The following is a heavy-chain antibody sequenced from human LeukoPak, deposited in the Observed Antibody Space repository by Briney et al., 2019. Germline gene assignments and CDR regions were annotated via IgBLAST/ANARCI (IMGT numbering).Heavy chain of an antibody. CDR2: ITGSGGTT. Sequence: GGSLRLSCAASGFTFSSYAMSWVRQAPGKGLEWVSTITGSGGTTHYADSVKGRFTISRDNSKNTLYLQLNRLRAEDTAVYFCAKDRGGAYYDNWFYFDSWGQGTLVIVSS. J-gene: IGHJ4*02. CDR1: GFTFSSYA. D-gene: IGHD3-16*01. V-gene: IGHV3-23*01. CDR3: AKDRGGAYYDNWFYFDS.